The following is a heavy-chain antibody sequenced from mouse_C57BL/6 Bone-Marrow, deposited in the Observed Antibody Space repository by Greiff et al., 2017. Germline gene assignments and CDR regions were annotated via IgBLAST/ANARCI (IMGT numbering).Heavy chain of an antibody. V-gene: IGHV1-52*01. CDR1: GYTFTSYW. Sequence: VQLQQPGAELVRPGSSVKLSCKASGYTFTSYWMHWVKQRPIQGLEWIGNIDPSDSETHYNQKFKDKATLTVDKSSSTAYMQLSSLTSADSAVYYCARRDSSGYWFAYWGQGTLVTVSA. CDR3: ARRDSSGYWFAY. J-gene: IGHJ3*01. D-gene: IGHD3-2*02. CDR2: IDPSDSET.